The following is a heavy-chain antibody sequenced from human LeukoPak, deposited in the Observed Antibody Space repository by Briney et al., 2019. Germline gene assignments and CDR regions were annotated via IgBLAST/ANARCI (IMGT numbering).Heavy chain of an antibody. CDR2: ITSDGSNT. J-gene: IGHJ4*02. CDR3: ASLPYSSSWYSGSY. D-gene: IGHD6-13*01. CDR1: GFTFSNFW. Sequence: GGSLRLSCAASGFTFSNFWMHWVRQGPGKGLVWVSRITSDGSNTNYADSVKGRFTISRDNAKNTLYLQMNSLRAEDTAVYYCASLPYSSSWYSGSYWGQGTLVTVSS. V-gene: IGHV3-74*01.